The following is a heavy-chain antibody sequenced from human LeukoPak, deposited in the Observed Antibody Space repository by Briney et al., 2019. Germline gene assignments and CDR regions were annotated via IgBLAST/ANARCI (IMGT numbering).Heavy chain of an antibody. CDR1: GYTFTGYY. D-gene: IGHD3-10*01. V-gene: IGHV1-2*02. Sequence: ASVKVSCKASGYTFTGYYIYWLRQAPGQGLEWMGFINPNSGGTNYAQKFQGRVTMTRDTSISTAYMELSSPTSDDTAVYYCARDLEGYHYGSGNYPQWGQGTLITVSS. J-gene: IGHJ4*02. CDR3: ARDLEGYHYGSGNYPQ. CDR2: INPNSGGT.